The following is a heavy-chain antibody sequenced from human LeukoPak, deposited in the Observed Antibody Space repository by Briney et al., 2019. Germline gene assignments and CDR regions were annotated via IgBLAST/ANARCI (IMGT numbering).Heavy chain of an antibody. D-gene: IGHD2-2*01. V-gene: IGHV1-18*01. J-gene: IGHJ5*02. CDR3: ARDHCSSTSCPLNLFDP. CDR2: ISAYNGNT. Sequence: WASVKVSCTASGYTFTSYGISWVRQAPGQGLEWMGWISAYNGNTNYAQKLQGRVTITTDTSTSTSYMQLRSLRSDDTAVYYCARDHCSSTSCPLNLFDPWGQGTLVTVSS. CDR1: GYTFTSYG.